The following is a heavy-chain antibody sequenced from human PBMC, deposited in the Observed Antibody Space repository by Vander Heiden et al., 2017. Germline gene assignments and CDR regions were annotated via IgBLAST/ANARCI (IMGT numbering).Heavy chain of an antibody. Sequence: QVQLQESGPGLAKPSETLSLPCTVSGGSISSYYWSWTRHPAGKGLEWIGRIYASGSTNYNPSLKSRVTMSVDTSKNQFSLKLGSVTAADTAVYYCAREVWYSSSWYYYGMDVWGQGTTVTVSS. V-gene: IGHV4-4*07. CDR3: AREVWYSSSWYYYGMDV. J-gene: IGHJ6*02. CDR1: GGSISSYY. D-gene: IGHD6-13*01. CDR2: IYASGST.